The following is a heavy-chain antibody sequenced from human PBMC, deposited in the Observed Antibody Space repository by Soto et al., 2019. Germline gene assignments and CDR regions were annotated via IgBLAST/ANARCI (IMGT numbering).Heavy chain of an antibody. CDR2: INGYNGKA. V-gene: IGHV1-18*01. D-gene: IGHD3-16*01. J-gene: IGHJ4*02. Sequence: ASVKVSCKASGYIFTKYYIAWVRQAPGHGLEWMGMINGYNGKANYGQDFRGRVIMTTDTSTNTAYMDLRSLTSDGTGVYYCVRWDGFFGAGGVDWGQGTLVTVSS. CDR1: GYIFTKYY. CDR3: VRWDGFFGAGGVD.